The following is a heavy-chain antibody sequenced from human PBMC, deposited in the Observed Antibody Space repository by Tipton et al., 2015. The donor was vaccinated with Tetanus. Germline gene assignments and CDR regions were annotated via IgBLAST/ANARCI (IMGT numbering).Heavy chain of an antibody. CDR2: IYTSGTT. J-gene: IGHJ4*02. D-gene: IGHD6-6*01. CDR3: ATSKGGAARPRFDY. Sequence: TLSLTCTVSGGSMISYYWSWIRQPAGKGLEWIGRIYTSGTTNYNPSLKSRVTMSLDTSKNQFSLKLNSVTAADTAVYYCATSKGGAARPRFDYWGQGTLVTVSS. CDR1: GGSMISYY. V-gene: IGHV4-4*07.